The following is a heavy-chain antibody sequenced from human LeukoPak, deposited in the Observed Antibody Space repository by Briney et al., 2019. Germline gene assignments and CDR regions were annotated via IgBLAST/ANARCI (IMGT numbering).Heavy chain of an antibody. CDR2: IQSKTDGGTT. J-gene: IGHJ4*02. Sequence: PGGSLRLSCAASGFTFNNAWMTWVRQAPGKGLEWVGRIQSKTDGGTTDYAAPVKGRFTISRDDSKNTLYLQMNSLKIEDTAVYYCTSSRYFLYGSGDILDYWGQGTLVTVSS. V-gene: IGHV3-15*01. D-gene: IGHD3-10*01. CDR1: GFTFNNAW. CDR3: TSSRYFLYGSGDILDY.